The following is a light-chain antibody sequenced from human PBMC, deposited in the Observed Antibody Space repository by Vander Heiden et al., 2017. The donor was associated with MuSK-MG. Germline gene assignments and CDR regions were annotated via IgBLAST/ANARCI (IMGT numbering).Light chain of an antibody. CDR3: SAYTSSSTLV. CDR1: SSDVGGFNY. CDR2: DGA. J-gene: IGLJ2*01. V-gene: IGLV2-14*03. Sequence: QSALTQPASVSGSPGQSITISFTGTSSDVGGFNYVSWYQQYPGKAHKLMIYDGAQRPAGVANRFSGSKAGNTASLTISGLQAEDEADYYCSAYTSSSTLVFGGGTKLTVL.